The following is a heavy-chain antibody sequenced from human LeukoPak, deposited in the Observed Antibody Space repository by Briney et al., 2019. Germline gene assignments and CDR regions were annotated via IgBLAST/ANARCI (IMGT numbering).Heavy chain of an antibody. CDR1: GGSISSGDYY. CDR3: ARGMGDSSSWYPFDY. Sequence: SQTLSLTCTVSGGSISSGDYYWSWIRQPPGKGLEWIGYIYYSGSTYYNPSLKSRVTISVDTSKNQFSLKLSSVTAADTAVYYCARGMGDSSSWYPFDYWGQGTLVTVSS. D-gene: IGHD6-13*01. V-gene: IGHV4-30-4*01. J-gene: IGHJ4*02. CDR2: IYYSGST.